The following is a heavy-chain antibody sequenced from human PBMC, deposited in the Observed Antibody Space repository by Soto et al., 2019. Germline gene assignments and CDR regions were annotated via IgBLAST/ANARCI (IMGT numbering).Heavy chain of an antibody. V-gene: IGHV4-34*01. D-gene: IGHD3-22*01. CDR2: INHSGRT. Sequence: SETLSLTCAVYGGSFSGYYWSWIRQPPGKGLEWIGEINHSGRTNYNPSLKSRVTISVDTSKNQFSLKLISVTAADTAVYYCARAGDNSGYSDYWGQGILVTVSS. J-gene: IGHJ4*02. CDR1: GGSFSGYY. CDR3: ARAGDNSGYSDY.